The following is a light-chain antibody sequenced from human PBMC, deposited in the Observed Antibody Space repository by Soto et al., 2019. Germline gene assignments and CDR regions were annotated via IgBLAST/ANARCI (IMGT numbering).Light chain of an antibody. CDR3: QQYGSSPWT. Sequence: EIVLTQSPDTLSLSPGERATLSCRASQSVFSSYLAWYQKKPGQAPRLLIYGASSRATGIPDRFSGSGSGTDFTLTISSLEPEDFALYYCQQYGSSPWTFGQGTKVEIK. CDR2: GAS. V-gene: IGKV3-20*01. CDR1: QSVFSSY. J-gene: IGKJ1*01.